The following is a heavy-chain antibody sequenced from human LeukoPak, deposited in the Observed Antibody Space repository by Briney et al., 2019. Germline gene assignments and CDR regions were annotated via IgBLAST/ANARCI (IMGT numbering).Heavy chain of an antibody. CDR2: IYYSGST. V-gene: IGHV4-30-4*08. CDR1: GGSISSGDYY. Sequence: SETLSLTCTVSGGSISSGDYYWGWIRQPPGKGLEWIGYIYYSGSTYYNPSLKSRVTISVDTSKNQFSLKLSSVTAADTAVYYCARGSAVGSGDDYWGQGTLVTVSS. J-gene: IGHJ4*02. D-gene: IGHD2-2*01. CDR3: ARGSAVGSGDDY.